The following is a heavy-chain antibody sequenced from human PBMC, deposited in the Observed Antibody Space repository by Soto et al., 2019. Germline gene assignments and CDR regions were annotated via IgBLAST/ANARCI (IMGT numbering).Heavy chain of an antibody. Sequence: GESLKISCKGSGYSFASHWVAWVRQMPEKGLEWIGTIYPGDSDTKYSSAFRGHVTISADTSVSTAYLQWRSLESTDSAIYYCARYSGSYWHYLDFWGQGTLVTVSS. CDR3: ARYSGSYWHYLDF. J-gene: IGHJ4*02. CDR2: IYPGDSDT. D-gene: IGHD1-26*01. V-gene: IGHV5-51*01. CDR1: GYSFASHW.